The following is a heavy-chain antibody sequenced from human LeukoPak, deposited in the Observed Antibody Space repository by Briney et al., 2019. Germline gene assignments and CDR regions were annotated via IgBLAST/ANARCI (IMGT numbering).Heavy chain of an antibody. V-gene: IGHV4-59*01. CDR2: IHYSGST. J-gene: IGHJ4*02. CDR3: ARGASSGYWYFDY. CDR1: GGSISIYY. Sequence: PETPCPTCTVSGGSISIYYRSWIWQPPGKGLEWIGYIHYSGSTNYNPSLKSRVTISVDTSKNQFSLKLSSVTAADTAVYYCARGASSGYWYFDYWGQGTLVSVSS. D-gene: IGHD3-22*01.